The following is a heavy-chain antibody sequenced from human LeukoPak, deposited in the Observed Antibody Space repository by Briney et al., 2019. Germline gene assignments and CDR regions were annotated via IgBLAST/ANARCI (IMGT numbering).Heavy chain of an antibody. Sequence: GGSLRLSCAASGFTFSSYSMDWVRQAPGKGLEWVSSISSSSSYIYYADSVKGRFTISRDKSKNTLYLQMNSLRAEDTAAYFCAIDRAPSALDYWGQGTLVTVSS. CDR1: GFTFSSYS. V-gene: IGHV3-21*01. CDR2: ISSSSSYI. D-gene: IGHD6-19*01. J-gene: IGHJ4*02. CDR3: AIDRAPSALDY.